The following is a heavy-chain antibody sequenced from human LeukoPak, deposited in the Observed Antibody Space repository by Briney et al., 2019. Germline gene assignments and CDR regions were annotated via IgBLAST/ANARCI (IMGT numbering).Heavy chain of an antibody. J-gene: IGHJ4*02. CDR2: MDYSGKT. V-gene: IGHV4-59*01. Sequence: SETPSLTCTVSGGSTTNYYWSWIRQPPGKGLEWIGYMDYSGKTNCNPSLKSRVTISVDTSNNPISLNLSSVTAADTAVYYCARGPTRYYFDYWGQGTLVTVSS. CDR3: ARGPTRYYFDY. CDR1: GGSTTNYY.